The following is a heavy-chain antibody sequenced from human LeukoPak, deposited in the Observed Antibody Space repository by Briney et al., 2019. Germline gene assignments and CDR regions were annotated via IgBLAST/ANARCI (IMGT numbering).Heavy chain of an antibody. J-gene: IGHJ4*02. Sequence: GGSLRLSCAASGFTFSSYWMSWVRQAPGKGLEWVSAISGSGGSTYYADSVKGRFTISRDNSKNTLYLQMNSLRAEDTAVYYCAKDSSKTTIKHFDYWGQGTLVTVSS. D-gene: IGHD4-11*01. V-gene: IGHV3-23*01. CDR3: AKDSSKTTIKHFDY. CDR2: ISGSGGST. CDR1: GFTFSSYW.